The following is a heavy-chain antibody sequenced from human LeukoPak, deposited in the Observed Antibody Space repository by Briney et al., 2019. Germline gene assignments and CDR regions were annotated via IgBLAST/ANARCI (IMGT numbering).Heavy chain of an antibody. V-gene: IGHV3-74*01. D-gene: IGHD1-26*01. CDR3: ARDPYSGAYYEGYYYYYMDV. CDR2: INPDGSTT. Sequence: PGGSLRLSCAASGFTFSNYWMHWVRQDPGEGLVWVSFINPDGSTTNYADSVKGRFTISRDNAKNALYLQMNSLRAEDTAVYYCARDPYSGAYYEGYYYYYMDVWGKGTTVTVSS. CDR1: GFTFSNYW. J-gene: IGHJ6*03.